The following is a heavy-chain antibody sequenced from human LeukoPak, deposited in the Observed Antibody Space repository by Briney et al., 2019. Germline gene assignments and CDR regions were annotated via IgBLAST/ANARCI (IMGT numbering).Heavy chain of an antibody. D-gene: IGHD3-10*01. CDR1: DASFSGYY. CDR3: SRGGDPSKAGKY. V-gene: IGHV4-34*01. Sequence: SETLSLTRAIYDASFSGYYWSWIRQPPGKGLEWIGEIHPSGSPSYNPSLESRTIISVDASKNQFSLILNSVTAADTALYFCSRGGDPSKAGKYWGKGALVTVSS. CDR2: IHPSGSP. J-gene: IGHJ4*02.